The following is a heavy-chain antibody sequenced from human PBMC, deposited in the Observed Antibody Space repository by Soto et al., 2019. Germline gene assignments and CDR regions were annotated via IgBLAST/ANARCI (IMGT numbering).Heavy chain of an antibody. CDR3: ARDRWAVDY. CDR2: IYSGGST. D-gene: IGHD3-16*01. CDR1: GFTVSTKY. J-gene: IGHJ4*02. V-gene: IGHV3-66*01. Sequence: EVQLVESGGGLVQPGGSLRLSCAASGFTVSTKYMSWVRQAPGKGLEWVSVIYSGGSTFYADSVRGRFTISRDNSKNTVKLQMNSLRAEDTAVYYCARDRWAVDYWGQGTLVTVSS.